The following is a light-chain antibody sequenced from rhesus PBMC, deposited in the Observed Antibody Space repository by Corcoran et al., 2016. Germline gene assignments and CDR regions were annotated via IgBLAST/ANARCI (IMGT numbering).Light chain of an antibody. CDR3: QQRNSYPYS. Sequence: DIQMTQSPSSLSASVGDRVTITCRASQGISSYLAWYQQKPGKSPKLLIYKASHFQSGAPSRFSGCGSGTDFTLTLRRLQPEDFATSYCQQRNSYPYSFGQGTKVKIK. CDR2: KAS. J-gene: IGKJ2*01. CDR1: QGISSY. V-gene: IGKV1-25*01.